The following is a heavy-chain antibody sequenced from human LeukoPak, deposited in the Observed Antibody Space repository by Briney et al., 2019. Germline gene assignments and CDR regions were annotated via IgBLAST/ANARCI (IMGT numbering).Heavy chain of an antibody. CDR2: ISGSGGST. D-gene: IGHD2-2*01. J-gene: IGHJ4*02. CDR1: GLTFSSYA. CDR3: AKDTSIIVVPAARADY. V-gene: IGHV3-23*01. Sequence: PGGSLRLSCAASGLTFSSYAMNWVRQAPGKGLEWVSAISGSGGSTYYADSVKGRFTISRDNSENTLYLQMNSLRAEDTAAYYCAKDTSIIVVPAARADYWGQGTLVTVSS.